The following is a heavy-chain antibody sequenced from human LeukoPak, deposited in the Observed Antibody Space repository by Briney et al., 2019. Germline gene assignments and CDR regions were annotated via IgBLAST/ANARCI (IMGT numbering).Heavy chain of an antibody. V-gene: IGHV3-21*01. Sequence: GGSLRLSCAASGFTFSNAWMNWVRQAPGKGLEWVSSISSSSSYIYYADSVKGRFTISRDNAKNSLYLQMNSLRDEDTAVYYCATSVAATFEFWGQGTLVTVSS. D-gene: IGHD6-6*01. CDR1: GFTFSNAW. CDR2: ISSSSSYI. J-gene: IGHJ4*02. CDR3: ATSVAATFEF.